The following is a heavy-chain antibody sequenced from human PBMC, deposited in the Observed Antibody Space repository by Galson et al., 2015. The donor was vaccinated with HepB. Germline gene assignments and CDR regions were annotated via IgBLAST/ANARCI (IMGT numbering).Heavy chain of an antibody. CDR2: TYYRSKWYN. CDR3: ARWLGSHWYFDL. Sequence: CAISGDSVSSHSAAWNWIRQSPSRGLEWLGRTYYRSKWYNDYAVSVKSRITINPDTSKNQFSLQLNSVTPEDTAVYYCARWLGSHWYFDLWGRGTLVTVSS. CDR1: GDSVSSHSAA. D-gene: IGHD6-19*01. V-gene: IGHV6-1*01. J-gene: IGHJ2*01.